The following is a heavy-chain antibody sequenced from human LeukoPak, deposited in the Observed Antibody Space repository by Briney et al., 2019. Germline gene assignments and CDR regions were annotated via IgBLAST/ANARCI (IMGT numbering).Heavy chain of an antibody. D-gene: IGHD2-15*01. V-gene: IGHV3-23*01. J-gene: IGHJ3*02. Sequence: TGGSLRLSCAASGFTFSSYAMSWVRQAPGKGLEWVSAISGSGGSTYYADSVKGRFTISRDNSKNTLYLQMNSLRSEDTAVYYCAKEIYCSGGSCYSDAFDIWGQGTMVTVSS. CDR1: GFTFSSYA. CDR3: AKEIYCSGGSCYSDAFDI. CDR2: ISGSGGST.